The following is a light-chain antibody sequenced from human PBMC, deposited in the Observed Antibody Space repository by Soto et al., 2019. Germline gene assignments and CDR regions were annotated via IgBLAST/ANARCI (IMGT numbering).Light chain of an antibody. CDR3: SSHTPNITL. CDR1: SSDVGGYNY. V-gene: IGLV2-14*01. J-gene: IGLJ2*01. CDR2: EGN. Sequence: QSALTQPASVSGSPGQSITISCTGTSSDVGGYNYVSWYQQDPGKAPKLMIYEGNNRPSGVSDRFSGSKSGNTASLTISGLQAEDEADYYCSSHTPNITLFGGGTKLTVL.